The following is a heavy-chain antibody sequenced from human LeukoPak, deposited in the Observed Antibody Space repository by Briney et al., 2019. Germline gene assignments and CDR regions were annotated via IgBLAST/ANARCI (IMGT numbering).Heavy chain of an antibody. Sequence: PGESLKISCKGSGYSFTSYWIAWVRQMPGKGLEWMGIVNPADSDTRYSPSFQGQVTISVDKSISTAYLQWSSQQASDTAMYYCATVPRIPAVGNTEYFQYWGQGTLVTVSS. CDR2: VNPADSDT. CDR3: ATVPRIPAVGNTEYFQY. V-gene: IGHV5-51*01. CDR1: GYSFTSYW. J-gene: IGHJ1*01. D-gene: IGHD6-13*01.